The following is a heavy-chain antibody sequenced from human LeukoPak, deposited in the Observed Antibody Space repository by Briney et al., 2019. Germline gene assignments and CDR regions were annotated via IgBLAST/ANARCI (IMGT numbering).Heavy chain of an antibody. CDR3: ARLPGGNSDIYYMDV. J-gene: IGHJ6*03. Sequence: PSEILSLTCAVSGYSISSGYYWGWIRQPPGKGLEWIGSIYHSGSTYYNPSLKSRVTISVDTSKNQFSLKLGSVTAADTAVYYCARLPGGNSDIYYMDVWGKGTTVTVSS. D-gene: IGHD4-23*01. CDR1: GYSISSGYY. CDR2: IYHSGST. V-gene: IGHV4-38-2*01.